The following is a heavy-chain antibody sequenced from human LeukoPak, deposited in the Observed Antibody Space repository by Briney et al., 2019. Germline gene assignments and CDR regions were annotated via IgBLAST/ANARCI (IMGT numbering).Heavy chain of an antibody. V-gene: IGHV1-46*01. J-gene: IGHJ4*02. Sequence: GASVKVSCKASGYTFTSYYMHWVRQAPGQGLEWMGIINPSGGSTSYAQKFQGRVTMTRDTSTSTVYMELSSLRSEDTAVYYCARDPGITGTTGYFDYWGQGTLVTVPS. CDR3: ARDPGITGTTGYFDY. CDR2: INPSGGST. D-gene: IGHD1-20*01. CDR1: GYTFTSYY.